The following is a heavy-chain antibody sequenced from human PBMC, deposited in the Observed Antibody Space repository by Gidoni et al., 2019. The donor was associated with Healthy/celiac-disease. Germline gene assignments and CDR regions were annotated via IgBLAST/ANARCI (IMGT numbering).Heavy chain of an antibody. J-gene: IGHJ4*02. Sequence: DGETIYAQKFQGRVTMTEDTSTDTAYMELSSLRSEDTAVYYCATDLLIVGATYFDYWGQGTLVTVSS. D-gene: IGHD1-26*01. V-gene: IGHV1-24*01. CDR2: DGET. CDR3: ATDLLIVGATYFDY.